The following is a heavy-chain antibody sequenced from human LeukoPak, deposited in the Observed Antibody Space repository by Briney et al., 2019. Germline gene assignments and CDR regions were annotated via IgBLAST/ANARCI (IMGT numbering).Heavy chain of an antibody. D-gene: IGHD1-26*01. CDR1: GFTFSSYA. Sequence: GGSLRLSCAASGFTFSSYAMHWVRQAPGEGLEWVAVISYDGSNKYYADSVKGRFTISRDNSKNTLYLQMNSLRAEDTAVYYCARDAVSGSYSTHWFDPWGQGTLVTVSS. V-gene: IGHV3-30-3*01. J-gene: IGHJ5*02. CDR3: ARDAVSGSYSTHWFDP. CDR2: ISYDGSNK.